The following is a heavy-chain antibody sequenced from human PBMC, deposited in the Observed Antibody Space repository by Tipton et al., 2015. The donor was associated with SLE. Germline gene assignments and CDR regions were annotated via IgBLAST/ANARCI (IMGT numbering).Heavy chain of an antibody. CDR2: IYTSGST. D-gene: IGHD6-19*01. Sequence: TLSLTCTVSGGSISSGSYYWSWIRQPAGKGLEWIGRIYTSGSTNYNPSLKSRVTISVDTSKNQFSLKLSSVTAADTAVYYCASEVAVAGRHYYYMDVWGKGTTVTVSS. CDR1: GGSISSGSYY. CDR3: ASEVAVAGRHYYYMDV. V-gene: IGHV4-61*02. J-gene: IGHJ6*03.